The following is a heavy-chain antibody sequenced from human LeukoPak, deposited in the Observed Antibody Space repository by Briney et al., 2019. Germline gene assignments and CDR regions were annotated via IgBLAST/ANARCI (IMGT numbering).Heavy chain of an antibody. D-gene: IGHD2-8*01. CDR1: GFTFSSSV. CDR3: AKAENGLDY. Sequence: PGGSLRLSCAASGFTFSSSVMSWVRQAPGKGLEWVSSITGSGGSTYYADSVKGRFSISRDNSKNTLYLQMNSLRAEDTAVYYCAKAENGLDYWGQGILVTVSS. J-gene: IGHJ4*02. V-gene: IGHV3-23*01. CDR2: ITGSGGST.